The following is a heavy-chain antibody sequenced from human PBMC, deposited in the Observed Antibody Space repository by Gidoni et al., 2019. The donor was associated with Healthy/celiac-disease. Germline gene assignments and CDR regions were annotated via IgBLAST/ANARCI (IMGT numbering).Heavy chain of an antibody. CDR2: IYYSGST. CDR3: ARDRYYYDSSPVGYGMDV. V-gene: IGHV4-31*03. CDR1: GASISSGGYY. Sequence: QVQLQESGPGPVKPSQTLSLTCTVPGASISSGGYYWSWTRQHPGKGLEWIGYIYYSGSTYYNPSLKSRVTISVDTSKNQFSLKLSSVTAADTAVYYCARDRYYYDSSPVGYGMDVWGQGTTVTVSS. J-gene: IGHJ6*02. D-gene: IGHD3-22*01.